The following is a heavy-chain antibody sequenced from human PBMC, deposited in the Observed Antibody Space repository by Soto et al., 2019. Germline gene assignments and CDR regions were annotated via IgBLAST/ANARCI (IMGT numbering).Heavy chain of an antibody. CDR2: ISTYNGHT. Sequence: QVQLVQSGTEVKKPGASVKVSCKASGYTFTNYGISWVRQAPGQGLEWMGWISTYNGHTNYAQKLQDRVTMTTDTSTTTAYMELTSLTSDDTAVYYCARDHDYGDNVFTYWLDPWGQGTLVTVSS. D-gene: IGHD4-17*01. CDR3: ARDHDYGDNVFTYWLDP. V-gene: IGHV1-18*01. J-gene: IGHJ5*02. CDR1: GYTFTNYG.